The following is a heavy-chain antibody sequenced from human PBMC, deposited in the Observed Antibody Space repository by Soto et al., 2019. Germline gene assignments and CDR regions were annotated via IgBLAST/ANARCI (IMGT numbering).Heavy chain of an antibody. Sequence: QVQLQGSGPGQVKPSETLSLTYTVSGDSISDYFYWSWIRQPAGKGLEWIGRIYTDGTTKYNPSLKSRVTLSLDKSKNQFSLRLSSATAADTAVYYFAREVRGGFTGIFDQWGRGSRVTVSS. CDR2: IYTDGTT. V-gene: IGHV4-4*07. CDR3: AREVRGGFTGIFDQ. J-gene: IGHJ4*02. D-gene: IGHD2-15*01. CDR1: GDSISDYFY.